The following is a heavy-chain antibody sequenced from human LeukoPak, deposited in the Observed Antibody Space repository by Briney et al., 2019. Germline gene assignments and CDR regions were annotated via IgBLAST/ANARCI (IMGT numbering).Heavy chain of an antibody. V-gene: IGHV4-4*02. D-gene: IGHD3-22*01. CDR2: IYHSGST. J-gene: IGHJ5*02. CDR1: GGSISSSNW. CDR3: ARGRIYYDSSGLGA. Sequence: SETLSLTCAVSGGSISSSNWWSWVRQPPGKGLEWIGEIYHSGSTNYNPSLKSRVTVPVDTSKNQFSLKLTSVTAADTALYYCARGRIYYDSSGLGAWGQGTLITVSS.